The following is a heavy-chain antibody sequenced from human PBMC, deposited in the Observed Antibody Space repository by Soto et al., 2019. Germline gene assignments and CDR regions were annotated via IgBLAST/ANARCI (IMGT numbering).Heavy chain of an antibody. J-gene: IGHJ4*02. D-gene: IGHD6-19*01. CDR1: GGSFSGYY. CDR2: INHSGST. V-gene: IGHV4-34*01. CDR3: ARGHGYSSGWYIDY. Sequence: SETLSLTCAVYGGSFSGYYWSWIRQPPGKGLEWIGEINHSGSTNYNPSLKSRVTISVDTSKNQFSLKLSSVTAADTAVYYCARGHGYSSGWYIDYWGKGTLVTVSS.